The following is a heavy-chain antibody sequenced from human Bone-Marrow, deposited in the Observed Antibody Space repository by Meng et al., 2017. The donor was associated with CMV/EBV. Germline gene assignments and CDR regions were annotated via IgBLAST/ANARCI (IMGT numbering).Heavy chain of an antibody. D-gene: IGHD3-3*01. V-gene: IGHV1-18*01. CDR3: ARLNPEDTIFGVVIIPVRNWFDP. Sequence: ASVKVSCKASGYTFTSYGISWVRQAPGQGLEWMGWISAYNGNTNYAQKLQGRVTMTTDTSTSTAYMELRSLRSDDTAVYYCARLNPEDTIFGVVIIPVRNWFDPWGQGTLVTASS. CDR2: ISAYNGNT. CDR1: GYTFTSYG. J-gene: IGHJ5*02.